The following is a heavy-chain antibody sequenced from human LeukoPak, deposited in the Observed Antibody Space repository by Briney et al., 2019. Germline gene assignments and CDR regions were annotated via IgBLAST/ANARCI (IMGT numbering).Heavy chain of an antibody. CDR2: IYNGVPT. CDR3: VHTTGWPGFDY. CDR1: GAPISRFY. D-gene: IGHD6-19*01. J-gene: IGHJ4*02. Sequence: SETLSLICTASGAPISRFYWNWVRQPPGKGLEWIGNIYNGVPTFFNPSLKSRVTLSVDTSKTQFSLQLASVTAADTAVYYCVHTTGWPGFDYWGQGILVTVSS. V-gene: IGHV4-4*09.